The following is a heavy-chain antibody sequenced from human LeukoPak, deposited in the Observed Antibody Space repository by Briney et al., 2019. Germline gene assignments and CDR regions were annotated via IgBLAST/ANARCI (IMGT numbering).Heavy chain of an antibody. J-gene: IGHJ4*02. Sequence: SVKVSCKASGGTFSSYAISWVRQAPGQGLEWMGRIIPILGIANYAQKFQGRVTITADKSTSTAYMELSSLRSEDTAVYYCAKDHFAVSTPYYFDYWGQGNLVTVSS. CDR2: IIPILGIA. V-gene: IGHV1-69*04. CDR3: AKDHFAVSTPYYFDY. CDR1: GGTFSSYA. D-gene: IGHD4-11*01.